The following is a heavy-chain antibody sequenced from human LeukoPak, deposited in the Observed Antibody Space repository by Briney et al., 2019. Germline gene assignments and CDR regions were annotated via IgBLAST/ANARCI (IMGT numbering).Heavy chain of an antibody. CDR1: GFTASSNY. V-gene: IGHV3-53*04. CDR2: MYSDDRT. D-gene: IGHD2-8*01. CDR3: AREVMAKRRAFDI. J-gene: IGHJ3*02. Sequence: GGSLRLSCAASGFTASSNYMSWVRQAPGKGLEWVSVMYSDDRTYYADSVKGRFTISRHTSKETLYLQMNSLRAEDTAVYYCAREVMAKRRAFDIWGQGTVVTVSS.